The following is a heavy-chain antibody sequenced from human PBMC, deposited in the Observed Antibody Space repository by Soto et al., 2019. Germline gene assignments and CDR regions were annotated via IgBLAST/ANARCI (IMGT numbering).Heavy chain of an antibody. CDR2: IFYLGSS. V-gene: IGHV4-39*01. CDR3: ARHSLALRKNNWFDP. Sequence: TLSLTCTVSGDSIISSDFYWGWVRQPPGKGLEWIGSIFYLGSSYYNPSLKSRVTMSVDTSKNQFSLRLRSVTAADTALYFCARHSLALRKNNWFDPWGQGIMVTVSS. D-gene: IGHD3-3*02. J-gene: IGHJ5*02. CDR1: GDSIISSDFY.